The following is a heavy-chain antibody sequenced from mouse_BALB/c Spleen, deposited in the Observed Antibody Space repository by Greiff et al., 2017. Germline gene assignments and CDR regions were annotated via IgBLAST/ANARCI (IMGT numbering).Heavy chain of an antibody. CDR3: ARLGLTGTGAMDY. V-gene: IGHV5-6*01. CDR1: GFTFSSYG. D-gene: IGHD4-1*01. Sequence: EVQVVESGGDLVKPGGSLKLSCAASGFTFSSYGMSWVRQTPDKRLEWVATISSGGSYTYYPDSVKGRFTISRDNAKNTLYLQMSSLKSEDTAMYYCARLGLTGTGAMDYWGQGTSVTVSS. J-gene: IGHJ4*01. CDR2: ISSGGSYT.